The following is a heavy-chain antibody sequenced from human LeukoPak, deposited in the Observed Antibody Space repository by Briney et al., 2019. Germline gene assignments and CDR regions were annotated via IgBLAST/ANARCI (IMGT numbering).Heavy chain of an antibody. CDR3: ARGAYDSSGYYPDY. CDR2: IYYSGST. CDR1: GGSISSGDYY. D-gene: IGHD3-22*01. Sequence: SQTLSLTCTVSGGSISSGDYYWSWIRQPPGKGLEWIGYIYYSGSTYYNPSLKSRVTISVDTSKNQFSLKLSSVTAADPAVYYCARGAYDSSGYYPDYWGQGTLVTVSS. J-gene: IGHJ4*02. V-gene: IGHV4-30-4*08.